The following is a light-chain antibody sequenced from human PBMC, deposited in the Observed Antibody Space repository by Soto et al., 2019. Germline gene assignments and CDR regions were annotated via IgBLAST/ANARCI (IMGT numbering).Light chain of an antibody. Sequence: DIQVTQSPSSLSASVGDRVTITCQTSQDISKYLNWYQQKPGKAPNLLIFEVSNLERGVPSKFSGRGSGTEFNLTINDVQPEDIARYYFQHCDALPFTFGLGTTLEIK. CDR3: QHCDALPFT. CDR2: EVS. CDR1: QDISKY. J-gene: IGKJ2*01. V-gene: IGKV1-33*01.